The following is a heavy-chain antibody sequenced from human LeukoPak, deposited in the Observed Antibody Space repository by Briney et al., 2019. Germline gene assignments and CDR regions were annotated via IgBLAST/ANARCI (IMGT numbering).Heavy chain of an antibody. CDR2: ISYTGST. Sequence: SETLSLTCTVSGGSISRYYWSWIRQPPGKGLEWIGYISYTGSTTYNSSLKSRVTISLDTSKNQFSLKLSSVTAADTAVYYCASRGSSGWWSFDYWGQGTLVTVSS. V-gene: IGHV4-59*01. CDR1: GGSISRYY. D-gene: IGHD6-19*01. CDR3: ASRGSSGWWSFDY. J-gene: IGHJ4*02.